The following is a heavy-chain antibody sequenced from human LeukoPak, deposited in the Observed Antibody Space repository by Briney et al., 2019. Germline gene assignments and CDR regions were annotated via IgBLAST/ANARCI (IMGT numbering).Heavy chain of an antibody. CDR3: ARDLTLFTMVRGVMDAFDI. J-gene: IGHJ3*02. V-gene: IGHV3-21*04. Sequence: PGGSLRLSCAASGFSFTFYSMNWVRQAPGKGLEWVSSISSSSSYIYYADSVKGRFTISRDNAKNSLYLQMNSLRAEDTAVYYCARDLTLFTMVRGVMDAFDIWGQGTMVTVSS. CDR2: ISSSSSYI. D-gene: IGHD3-10*01. CDR1: GFSFTFYS.